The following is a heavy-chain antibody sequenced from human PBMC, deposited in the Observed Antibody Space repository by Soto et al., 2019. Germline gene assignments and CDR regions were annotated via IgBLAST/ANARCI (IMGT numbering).Heavy chain of an antibody. CDR1: GGSISSHY. Sequence: QVQLQESGPGLVKPSETLSLTCTVSGGSISSHYWSWIRQPPGKGLEWIGYIYYSGSTNYNPSLTSRVPISVDTSKTQFSLKLSSVTAADTAVYYCARQYYYGSGSYSWGWFDPWGQGTLVTVSS. CDR3: ARQYYYGSGSYSWGWFDP. V-gene: IGHV4-59*08. CDR2: IYYSGST. D-gene: IGHD3-10*01. J-gene: IGHJ5*02.